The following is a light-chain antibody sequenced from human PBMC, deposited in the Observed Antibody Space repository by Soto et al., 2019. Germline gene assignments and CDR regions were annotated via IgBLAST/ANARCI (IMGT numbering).Light chain of an antibody. CDR1: SSDGGGYNY. V-gene: IGLV2-14*01. CDR2: DVS. CDR3: SSYTTGSTPVV. J-gene: IGLJ2*01. Sequence: QSALTQPASVSGSPGQSVTISCTGTSSDGGGYNYVSWYQQHPGKAPKFMIYDVSNRPSGVSTRFSGSKSGNTASLTISGLQAEDEADYYCSSYTTGSTPVVFGGGTKLTVL.